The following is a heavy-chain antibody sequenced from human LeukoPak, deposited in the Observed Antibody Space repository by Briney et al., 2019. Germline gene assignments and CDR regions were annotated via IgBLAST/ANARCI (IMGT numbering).Heavy chain of an antibody. J-gene: IGHJ4*02. V-gene: IGHV3-73*01. D-gene: IGHD4-17*01. CDR2: IRTNTHNYAT. CDR1: GFIFSDST. Sequence: PGGSLRLSCAASGFIFSDSTIHWVRQASGKGLEWLGRIRTNTHNYATAYAASPKGRFTIFRDDSHNMAYLQLNSLKTEDTALYYCSRRGDYDFDYWGQGTLVTVSS. CDR3: SRRGDYDFDY.